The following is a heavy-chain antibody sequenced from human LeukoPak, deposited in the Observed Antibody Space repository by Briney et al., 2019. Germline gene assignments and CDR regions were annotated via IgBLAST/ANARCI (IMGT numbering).Heavy chain of an antibody. CDR3: ARGGSTSCYWY. CDR2: IYHSGST. D-gene: IGHD2-2*01. V-gene: IGHV4-38-2*01. J-gene: IGHJ4*02. CDR1: GYSISSGYY. Sequence: KPSETLSLTCAVSGYSISSGYYWGWIRPPPGKGLEWTGSIYHSGSTYYNPSLKSRVTISVDTSKNQFSLKLSSVTAADTAVYYCARGGSTSCYWYWGQGTLVTVSS.